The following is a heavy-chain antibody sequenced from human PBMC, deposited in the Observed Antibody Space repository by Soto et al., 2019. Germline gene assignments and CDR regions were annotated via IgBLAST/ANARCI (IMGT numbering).Heavy chain of an antibody. V-gene: IGHV3-11*05. CDR2: ISGSLIYT. CDR3: TRDPRSADY. Sequence: QVQLVESGGGLVKPGGSLRLSCAASGFTFSDYYMTWLRQAPGKGLESVSYISGSLIYTNYADSVKGRFTISRDNAKNSLYLQMNDLSADDTAVYYCTRDPRSADYWGQGTLVTVSS. J-gene: IGHJ4*02. CDR1: GFTFSDYY.